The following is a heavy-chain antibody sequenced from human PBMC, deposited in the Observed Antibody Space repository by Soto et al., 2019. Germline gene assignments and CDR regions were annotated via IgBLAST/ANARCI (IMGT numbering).Heavy chain of an antibody. Sequence: GASVKVSCKASGYTFTSYYMHWVRQAPGQGLEWMGIINPSGGSTSYAQKFQGRVTMTRDTSTSTVYMELSSLRAEDTAVYYCAKVGYYYGSGSYKGPNWFDPWGQGTLVTVSS. D-gene: IGHD3-10*01. V-gene: IGHV1-46*01. CDR2: INPSGGST. CDR3: AKVGYYYGSGSYKGPNWFDP. CDR1: GYTFTSYY. J-gene: IGHJ5*02.